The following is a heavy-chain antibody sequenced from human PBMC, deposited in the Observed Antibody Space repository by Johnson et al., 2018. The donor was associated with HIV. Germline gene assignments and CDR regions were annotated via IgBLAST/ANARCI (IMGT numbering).Heavy chain of an antibody. CDR2: IHSGGST. Sequence: VQLVESGGGLIQPGGSLRLSCAVFGFTVSRNYMSWVRQAPGKGMEWVSVIHSGGSTYYADSVKGRFTISRDNSKNTLYLQMNSLRVEDTAVYYCASEVRGVLDIWGQGTMVTVSS. J-gene: IGHJ3*02. D-gene: IGHD3-10*01. V-gene: IGHV3-53*01. CDR1: GFTVSRNY. CDR3: ASEVRGVLDI.